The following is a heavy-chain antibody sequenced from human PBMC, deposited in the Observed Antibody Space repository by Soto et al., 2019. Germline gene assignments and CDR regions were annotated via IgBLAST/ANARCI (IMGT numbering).Heavy chain of an antibody. CDR2: IIPIFGTA. J-gene: IGHJ6*02. CDR1: GGTFSSYA. V-gene: IGHV1-69*01. D-gene: IGHD3-22*01. CDR3: ARARYYDSSGYAHYYYYGMDV. Sequence: QVQLVQSGAEVKKPGSSVKVSCKASGGTFSSYAISWVRQAPGQGLEWMGGIIPIFGTANYAQKFQGRVTITADESTSTAYVELSSLRSEDTAVYYCARARYYDSSGYAHYYYYGMDVWGQGTTVTVSS.